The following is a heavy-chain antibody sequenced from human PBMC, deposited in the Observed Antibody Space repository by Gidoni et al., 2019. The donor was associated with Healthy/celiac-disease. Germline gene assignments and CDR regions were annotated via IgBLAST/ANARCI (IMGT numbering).Heavy chain of an antibody. J-gene: IGHJ4*02. CDR2: IYSGGST. V-gene: IGHV3-53*01. CDR1: GCTVSSNY. CDR3: ARVPPYGDYSFDY. Sequence: EVQLVESGGGLIQPGGSLRRSCAASGCTVSSNYMSWVRQAPGKGLEWVSVIYSGGSTYYADSVKGRFTISRDNSKNTLYLQMNSLRAEDTAVYYCARVPPYGDYSFDYWGQGTLVTVSS. D-gene: IGHD4-17*01.